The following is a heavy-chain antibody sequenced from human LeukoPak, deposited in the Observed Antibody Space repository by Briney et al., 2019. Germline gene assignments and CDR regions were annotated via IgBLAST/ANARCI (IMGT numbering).Heavy chain of an antibody. CDR3: AKDQGTGFSDFDY. V-gene: IGHV1-2*04. J-gene: IGHJ4*02. CDR2: INPNSGGT. D-gene: IGHD2-8*02. Sequence: GASVKVSCKASGYTFTGYYMHWVRQAPGQGLEWMGWINPNSGGTNYAQKFQGWVTMTRDTSISTAYMELSRLRSEDTAVYYCAKDQGTGFSDFDYWGQGTLVTVSS. CDR1: GYTFTGYY.